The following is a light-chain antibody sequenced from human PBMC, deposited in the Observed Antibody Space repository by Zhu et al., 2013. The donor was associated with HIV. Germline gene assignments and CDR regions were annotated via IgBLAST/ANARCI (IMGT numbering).Light chain of an antibody. Sequence: IVMTQSPATLSVSPGDRATLSCRASQSISNNLAWYQQKPGQPPRLLIFGASTRATGVSARFSGSGSGTDFTLTISSLQSEDFAVYYCQQYDDSPITFGQGTRLDMK. V-gene: IGKV3-15*01. J-gene: IGKJ5*01. CDR2: GAS. CDR3: QQYDDSPIT. CDR1: QSISNN.